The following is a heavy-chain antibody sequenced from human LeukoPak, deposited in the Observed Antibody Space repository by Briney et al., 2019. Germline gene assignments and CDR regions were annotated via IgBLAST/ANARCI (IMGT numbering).Heavy chain of an antibody. CDR3: ARDQRTRPTVVTGY. V-gene: IGHV1-18*01. J-gene: IGHJ4*02. CDR2: ISAYNGNT. D-gene: IGHD4-23*01. Sequence: ASVKVSCKASGYTFTSYGISWVRQAPRQGLEWMGWISAYNGNTNYAQKLQGRVTMTTDPSTSPAYMELRSLRSDDTAVYYCARDQRTRPTVVTGYWGQGTLVTVSS. CDR1: GYTFTSYG.